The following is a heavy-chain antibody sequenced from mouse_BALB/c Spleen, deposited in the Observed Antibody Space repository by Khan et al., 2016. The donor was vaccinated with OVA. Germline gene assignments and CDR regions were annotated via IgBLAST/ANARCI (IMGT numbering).Heavy chain of an antibody. D-gene: IGHD2-14*01. CDR1: GDSITSGY. V-gene: IGHV3-8*02. J-gene: IGHJ3*01. Sequence: EVQLQESGPSLVKPSQTLSLTCSVTGDSITSGYWTWIRKFPGNKLEYMGYMIYSGDTYYNPSLKSRISITRHTSKNQYYLQWNSVTTEDTATYYCARAAYRYAFAYWGQGTLVTVSA. CDR2: MIYSGDT. CDR3: ARAAYRYAFAY.